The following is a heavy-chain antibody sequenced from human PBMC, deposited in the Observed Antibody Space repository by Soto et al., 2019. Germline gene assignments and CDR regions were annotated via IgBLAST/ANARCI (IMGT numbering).Heavy chain of an antibody. D-gene: IGHD7-27*01. V-gene: IGHV3-15*07. Sequence: EVQLVESGGGLVKPGGSLRLSCAASGLTFSDAWMNWLRQVPGKGLEWVARIRSQTDGGTTDYTAPVNGRFTISRDDSKNTLYLQMNSLKTEDTAIYYCATAPGYWGSAPLDYWGQGTLVTASS. J-gene: IGHJ4*02. CDR2: IRSQTDGGTT. CDR3: ATAPGYWGSAPLDY. CDR1: GLTFSDAW.